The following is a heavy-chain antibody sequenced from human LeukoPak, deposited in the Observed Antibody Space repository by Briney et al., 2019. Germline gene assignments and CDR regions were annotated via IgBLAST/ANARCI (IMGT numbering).Heavy chain of an antibody. D-gene: IGHD2-15*01. CDR3: ARESWDIEGYNWFDP. CDR1: GGSFSGYY. CDR2: INHSGST. V-gene: IGHV4-34*01. Sequence: SETLSLTCAVYGGSFSGYYWSWIRQPPGKGLEWIGEINHSGSTNYNPSLKSRVTISVDTSKNQLSLKLSSVTAADTAVYYCARESWDIEGYNWFDPWGQGTLVTVSS. J-gene: IGHJ5*02.